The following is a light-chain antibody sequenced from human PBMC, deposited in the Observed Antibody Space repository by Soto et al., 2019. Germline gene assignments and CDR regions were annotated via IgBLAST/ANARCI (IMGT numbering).Light chain of an antibody. J-gene: IGKJ2*01. Sequence: EIVLTQSPGTLSLSPGDRATLSCRASQRVSSIYFAWYQQKPGQAPRLLIYGTSSRATGIPDRFSGSGSGTDFTLTISSLQPEDFGTYYCQQSYKTPHTFGQGTKLETK. V-gene: IGKV3-20*01. CDR2: GTS. CDR3: QQSYKTPHT. CDR1: QRVSSIY.